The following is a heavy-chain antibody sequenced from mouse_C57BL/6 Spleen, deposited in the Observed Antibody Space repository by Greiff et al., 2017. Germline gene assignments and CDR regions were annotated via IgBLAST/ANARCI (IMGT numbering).Heavy chain of an antibody. V-gene: IGHV5-17*01. D-gene: IGHD4-1*01. CDR3: ARKGLTGAWFAY. CDR2: ISSGSSTL. J-gene: IGHJ3*01. Sequence: EVHLVESGGGLVKPGGSLKLSCAASGFTFSDYGMHWVRQAPEKGLEWVAYISSGSSTLYYADPVKGRFTISRDNAKNTLFLQMTSLRSEDTAMDYCARKGLTGAWFAYWGQGTLVTVSA. CDR1: GFTFSDYG.